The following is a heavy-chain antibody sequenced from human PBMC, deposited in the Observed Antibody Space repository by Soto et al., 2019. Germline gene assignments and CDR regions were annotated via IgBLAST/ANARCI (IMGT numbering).Heavy chain of an antibody. J-gene: IGHJ6*02. D-gene: IGHD5-18*01. CDR3: ARCIQGNGYCGMDV. CDR1: GYTFYSHS. Sequence: QSQLVQSGAEVKKPGASVKVSCKAPGYTFYSHSISWVRQAPGQGLEGMGRINGDCGNTQYAQTFRGRFPTTTDTATTTVDMELTYLISADTVVYYCARCIQGNGYCGMDVWGQGTTFSVSS. CDR2: INGDCGNT. V-gene: IGHV1-18*01.